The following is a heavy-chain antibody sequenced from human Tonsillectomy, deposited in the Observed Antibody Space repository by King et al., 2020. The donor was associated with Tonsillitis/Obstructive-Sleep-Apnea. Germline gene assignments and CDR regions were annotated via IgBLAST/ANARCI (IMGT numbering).Heavy chain of an antibody. CDR1: GGSISTYY. Sequence: VQLQESGPGLVKPSETLSVTCSVSGGSISTYYWNWIRQPPGKRLEWIGYVFHSGTTKYNPSLKSRVSISVDTSRNQVSLTLNSVTAADTAVYFCAKSLYADNTFDHWGLGTLVSVSS. J-gene: IGHJ4*02. D-gene: IGHD4/OR15-4a*01. CDR3: AKSLYADNTFDH. V-gene: IGHV4-59*12. CDR2: VFHSGTT.